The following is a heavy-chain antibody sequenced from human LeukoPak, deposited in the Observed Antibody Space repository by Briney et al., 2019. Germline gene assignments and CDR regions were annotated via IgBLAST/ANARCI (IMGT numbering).Heavy chain of an antibody. CDR2: INWNGGST. J-gene: IGHJ6*03. V-gene: IGHV3-20*04. D-gene: IGHD6-13*01. Sequence: GGSLRLSCAASGFTFDDYGMSWVRQAPGKGLEWVSGINWNGGSTVYADSVKGRFTISRDNAKNSLYLQMNSLRAEDTALYYCARAGYSSSWYMLGYYMDVWGRGTTVTVSS. CDR1: GFTFDDYG. CDR3: ARAGYSSSWYMLGYYMDV.